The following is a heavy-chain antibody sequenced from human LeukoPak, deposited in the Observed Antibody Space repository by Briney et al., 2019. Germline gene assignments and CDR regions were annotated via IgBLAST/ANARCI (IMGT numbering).Heavy chain of an antibody. CDR2: ISGSGGST. D-gene: IGHD2-15*01. CDR3: ARGYCSGGSCYREAYYFDY. CDR1: GFTFSSYA. V-gene: IGHV3-23*01. J-gene: IGHJ4*02. Sequence: GGSLRPSCAASGFTFSSYAMSWVRQAPGKGLEWVSAISGSGGSTYYADSVKGRFTISRDNSKNTLYLQMNSLRAEDTAVYYCARGYCSGGSCYREAYYFDYWGQGTLVTVSS.